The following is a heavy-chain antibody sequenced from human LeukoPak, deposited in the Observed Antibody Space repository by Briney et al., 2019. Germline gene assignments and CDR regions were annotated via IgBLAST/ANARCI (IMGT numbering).Heavy chain of an antibody. V-gene: IGHV4-39*01. D-gene: IGHD6-13*01. CDR3: ARRSSSWKNWFDP. J-gene: IGHJ5*02. CDR1: GGSISSSSYY. Sequence: SETLSLTCTVSGGSISSSSYYWGWIRQPPGKGLEWIGSIYYSGSTYYNPSLKSRVTMSVDTSKNQFSLKLSSVTAADTAVYYCARRSSSWKNWFDPWGQGTLVTVSS. CDR2: IYYSGST.